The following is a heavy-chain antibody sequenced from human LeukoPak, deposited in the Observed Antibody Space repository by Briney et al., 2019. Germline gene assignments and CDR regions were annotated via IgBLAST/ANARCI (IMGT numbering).Heavy chain of an antibody. CDR1: GFTFSTNS. J-gene: IGHJ3*02. CDR2: ITSSGSVI. D-gene: IGHD3-3*01. Sequence: GGSLRLSCAASGFTFSTNSMSWVRQAPGKGLEWVSYITSSGSVIHYSDSVRGRFTISRDNAKSSLYLQMNSLRAEDTAVYYCAKDLYLRGYDFWSGYSPEAFDIWGQGTMVTVSS. V-gene: IGHV3-48*01. CDR3: AKDLYLRGYDFWSGYSPEAFDI.